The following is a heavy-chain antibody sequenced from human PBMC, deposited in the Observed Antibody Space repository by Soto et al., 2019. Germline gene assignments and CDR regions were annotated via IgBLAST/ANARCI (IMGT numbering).Heavy chain of an antibody. CDR2: IYSGGTA. CDR1: EFSVSSNY. D-gene: IGHD4-4*01. Sequence: LXLSCSASEFSVSSNYLSWVRQAPGKGLEWVSGIYSGGTAYYADSVKGRFTLSRDNSKNTVYLQMNSLRVEDTAVYYCARGSYRAFDYWGQGPLVTVSS. V-gene: IGHV3-53*01. CDR3: ARGSYRAFDY. J-gene: IGHJ4*02.